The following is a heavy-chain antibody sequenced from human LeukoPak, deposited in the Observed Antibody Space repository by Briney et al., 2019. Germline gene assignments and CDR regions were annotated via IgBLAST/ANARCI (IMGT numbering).Heavy chain of an antibody. J-gene: IGHJ4*02. Sequence: VKVSCKASGYTFTSYGISWVRQAPGQGLEWMGWISAYNGNTNYAQKLQGRVTMTTDTSTSTAYMELRSLRSDDTAVYYCARDWGYYYDSSGYYYAFDYWGQGTLVTVSS. CDR3: ARDWGYYYDSSGYYYAFDY. CDR1: GYTFTSYG. V-gene: IGHV1-18*01. CDR2: ISAYNGNT. D-gene: IGHD3-22*01.